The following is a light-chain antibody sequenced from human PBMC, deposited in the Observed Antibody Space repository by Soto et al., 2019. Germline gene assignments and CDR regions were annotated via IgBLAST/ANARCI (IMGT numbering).Light chain of an antibody. CDR2: GAS. Sequence: EIVMTQSPDTLSVSPGERATLSCRASQSVGSNLAWYQQKPGQAPRLLIYGASTRATGIPARFSGSGSATEFTLTISSLQSEDFAIYFCQQYNNWPPDRTFGQGTKVEIK. CDR1: QSVGSN. J-gene: IGKJ1*01. CDR3: QQYNNWPPDRT. V-gene: IGKV3-15*01.